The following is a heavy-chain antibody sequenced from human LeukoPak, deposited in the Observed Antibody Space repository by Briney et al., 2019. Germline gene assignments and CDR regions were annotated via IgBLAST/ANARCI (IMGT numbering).Heavy chain of an antibody. CDR1: GGSISNYY. V-gene: IGHV4-4*07. CDR2: IYSGST. J-gene: IGHJ4*02. D-gene: IGHD3-22*01. CDR3: ARDAIVVVTREEDY. Sequence: SETLSLTCTVSGGSISNYYWSWLRQPAGKGLEWIGRIYSGSTYYNPSLKSRVTISVDTSKNQFSLKLSSVTAADTAVYYCARDAIVVVTREEDYWGQGTLVTVSS.